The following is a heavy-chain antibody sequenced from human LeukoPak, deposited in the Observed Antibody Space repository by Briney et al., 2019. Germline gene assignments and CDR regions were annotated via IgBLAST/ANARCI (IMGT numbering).Heavy chain of an antibody. CDR1: GFPFSSYA. D-gene: IGHD2-21*01. CDR3: AKARRALFYFDY. CDR2: ISGSDGST. Sequence: GGSLRLSCAASGFPFSSYAMNWVRQAPGKGLEWVSAISGSDGSTYYADSVKGRFTISRDNSKNMLYLQMNSLRAEDTAVYYCAKARRALFYFDYWGQGTLVTVSS. J-gene: IGHJ4*02. V-gene: IGHV3-23*01.